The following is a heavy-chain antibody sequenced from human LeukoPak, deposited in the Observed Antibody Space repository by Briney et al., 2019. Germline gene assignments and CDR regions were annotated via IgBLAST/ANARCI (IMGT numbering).Heavy chain of an antibody. J-gene: IGHJ6*02. CDR1: GGSISSGGYY. V-gene: IGHV4-31*03. CDR3: ARDNSVGDFWGGYSRAGGMDV. Sequence: SETLSLTCTVSGGSISSGGYYWSWIRQHPGKGLEWIGYIYYSGSTYYNPSLKSRVTISVDTSKNQFSLKLSSVTAADTAVYYCARDNSVGDFWGGYSRAGGMDVWGQGTTVTVSS. CDR2: IYYSGST. D-gene: IGHD3-3*01.